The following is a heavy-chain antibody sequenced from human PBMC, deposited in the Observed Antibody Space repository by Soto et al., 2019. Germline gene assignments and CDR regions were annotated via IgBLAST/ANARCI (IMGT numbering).Heavy chain of an antibody. Sequence: SATLSLTCTVSGGSISSGGYYWSWIRQHPGKGLEWIGYIYYSGSTYYNPSLKSRVTISVDTSKNQFSLKLSSVTAADTAVYYCARFDTFGLALDYWGQGTLVTVSS. V-gene: IGHV4-31*03. CDR1: GGSISSGGYY. J-gene: IGHJ4*02. CDR3: ARFDTFGLALDY. CDR2: IYYSGST. D-gene: IGHD3-9*01.